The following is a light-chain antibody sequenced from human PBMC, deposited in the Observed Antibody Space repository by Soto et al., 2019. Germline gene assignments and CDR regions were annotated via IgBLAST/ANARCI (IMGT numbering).Light chain of an antibody. Sequence: QSVLTRPPSVSGAPGQRVSISCTGSSSNIGAGHDVHWYQQLPGTAPQVLVSGDTNRPSGVPVRFSGSKSGTAASLAITGLRAEDEADYYCQSFDSSLRGWVFGGGTKVTVL. CDR1: SSNIGAGHD. CDR3: QSFDSSLRGWV. J-gene: IGLJ3*02. CDR2: GDT. V-gene: IGLV1-40*01.